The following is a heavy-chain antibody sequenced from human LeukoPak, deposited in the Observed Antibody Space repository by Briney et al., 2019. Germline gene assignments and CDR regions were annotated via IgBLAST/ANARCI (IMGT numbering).Heavy chain of an antibody. CDR2: ISAYNGNT. V-gene: IGHV1-18*01. Sequence: ASVKVSCKASGYTFTSYGISWVRQAPGQGLEWMGWISAYNGNTNYAQKLQGRVTITTDTSTSTAYMELRSLRSDDTAVYYCARGSQALRGYSGYANWFDPWGQGTLVTVSS. D-gene: IGHD5-12*01. J-gene: IGHJ5*02. CDR3: ARGSQALRGYSGYANWFDP. CDR1: GYTFTSYG.